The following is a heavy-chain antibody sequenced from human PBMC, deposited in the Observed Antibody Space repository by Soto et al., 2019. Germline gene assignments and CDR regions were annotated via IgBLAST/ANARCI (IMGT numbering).Heavy chain of an antibody. J-gene: IGHJ6*02. Sequence: EVQLVESGGGLVQPGGSLRLSCAASGFTFSSYWMSWVRQAPGKGLEWVANIKQDGSEKYYVDSVKGRFTISRDNARNSLYLQMNSLRAEDTALYYCARDASVSRPYNDFWSGPSMDVWGQGTTVTVS. CDR1: GFTFSSYW. V-gene: IGHV3-7*01. CDR3: ARDASVSRPYNDFWSGPSMDV. CDR2: IKQDGSEK. D-gene: IGHD3-3*01.